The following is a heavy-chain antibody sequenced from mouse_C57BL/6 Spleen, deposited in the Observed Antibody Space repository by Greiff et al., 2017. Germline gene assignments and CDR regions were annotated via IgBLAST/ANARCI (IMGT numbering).Heavy chain of an antibody. Sequence: QVQLKQSGPELVKPGASVKISCKASGYAFSSSWMNWVKQRPGKGLEWIGRIYPGDGDTNYNGKFKGKATLTADKSSSTAYMQLSSLTSEDSAVYFCAREGITTYFDDWGQGTTLTVSS. J-gene: IGHJ2*01. CDR2: IYPGDGDT. V-gene: IGHV1-82*01. CDR1: GYAFSSSW. CDR3: AREGITTYFDD. D-gene: IGHD1-1*01.